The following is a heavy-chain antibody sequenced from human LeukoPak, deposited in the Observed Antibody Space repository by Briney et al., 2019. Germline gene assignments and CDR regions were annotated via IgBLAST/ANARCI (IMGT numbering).Heavy chain of an antibody. V-gene: IGHV4-4*07. CDR3: TRGQDGYDDY. D-gene: IGHD5-24*01. CDR2: IYVSGST. CDR1: GGSISGYY. J-gene: IGHJ4*02. Sequence: SETLSLTCTVSGGSISGYYWNWIRQPAGEGLEWIGRIYVSGSTNYNPSLKSRVTMSVDTSKNQFSLKMSSVTAADTAVYYCTRGQDGYDDYWGQGTQVTVSS.